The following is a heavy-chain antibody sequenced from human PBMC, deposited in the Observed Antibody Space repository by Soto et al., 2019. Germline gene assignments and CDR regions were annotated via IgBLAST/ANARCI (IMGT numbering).Heavy chain of an antibody. CDR1: CGAFRNYF. CDR2: INHSGRT. Sequence: SGAPFPPPACYCGAFRNYFCELVPPPPGKGLEWIGEINHSGRTNYNPSLKSRLTISVDTSKNQFSLQLTSVTAADTAVYYCARGIVETTKGHFDYWGHGTLVTVSS. CDR3: ARGIVETTKGHFDY. J-gene: IGHJ4*01. V-gene: IGHV4-34*01. D-gene: IGHD1-26*01.